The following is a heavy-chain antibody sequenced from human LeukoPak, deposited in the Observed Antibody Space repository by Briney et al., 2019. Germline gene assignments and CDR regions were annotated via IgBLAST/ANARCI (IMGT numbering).Heavy chain of an antibody. J-gene: IGHJ4*02. V-gene: IGHV3-53*01. CDR2: IYTGGST. CDR3: AREIYGGNSGFDY. D-gene: IGHD4-23*01. Sequence: PGGSLRLSCAASGFTVSSTYMSWVRQAPGKGLEWVSVIYTGGSTYYADSVKGRFTTSRDNSKNTLYLQMNSLRAEDTAVYYCAREIYGGNSGFDYWGQGTLVTVSS. CDR1: GFTVSSTY.